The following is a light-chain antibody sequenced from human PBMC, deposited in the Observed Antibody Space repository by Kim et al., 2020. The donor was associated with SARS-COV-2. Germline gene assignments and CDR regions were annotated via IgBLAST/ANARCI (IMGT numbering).Light chain of an antibody. Sequence: QSVLTQPPSVSAAPGQKVTISGSGSSANIGNNYVSWYQQLPGTAPKLLIYDNNKRPSGIPDRFSGSKSGTSATLGITGHQTGDEADYYCGTWDSSRGVFGGGTKLTVL. CDR3: GTWDSSRGV. CDR2: DNN. V-gene: IGLV1-51*01. J-gene: IGLJ2*01. CDR1: SANIGNNY.